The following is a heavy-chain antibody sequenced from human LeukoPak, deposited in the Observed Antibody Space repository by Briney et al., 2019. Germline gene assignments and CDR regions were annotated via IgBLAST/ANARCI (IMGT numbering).Heavy chain of an antibody. D-gene: IGHD6-19*01. V-gene: IGHV1-2*02. CDR2: IHPNSGGT. Sequence: ASVKVSCKASGYTFTDYYMHWVRQAPGQGLEWMGWIHPNSGGTNSAQNFQGRVTMTRDTSISTAYMELSRLKSDDTAVYYCARQFGSGWYFDSWGQGTLVTVSS. CDR3: ARQFGSGWYFDS. J-gene: IGHJ4*02. CDR1: GYTFTDYY.